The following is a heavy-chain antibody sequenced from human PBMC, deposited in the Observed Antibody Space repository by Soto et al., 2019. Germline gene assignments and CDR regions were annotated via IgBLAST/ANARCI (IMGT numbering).Heavy chain of an antibody. CDR3: ARGRGYNWNDFDY. J-gene: IGHJ4*02. D-gene: IGHD1-1*01. CDR2: INGGNGNT. Sequence: QVQLVQSGAEEKKPGASVKVSCKTSGYTFTSYATHWVRQAPGQRLEWMGWINGGNGNTKYSQKFQGRVTITRDTSASTAYMELSSLRSEDTAVYYCARGRGYNWNDFDYWGQGTLVTVSS. CDR1: GYTFTSYA. V-gene: IGHV1-3*05.